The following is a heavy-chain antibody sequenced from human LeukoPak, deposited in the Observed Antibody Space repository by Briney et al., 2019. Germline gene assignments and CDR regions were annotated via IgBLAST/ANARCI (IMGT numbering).Heavy chain of an antibody. V-gene: IGHV4-59*01. CDR1: GDSINNYY. CDR3: ARSGGMYQGLAFDY. D-gene: IGHD2-2*01. J-gene: IGHJ4*02. CDR2: IYYTGST. Sequence: SETLSLTCTVSGDSINNYYWSWIRQSPGKGLEWLGYIYYTGSTDYNPSLKTRVTISVDTSKHQVSLRLSSVTAADTAVYYCARSGGMYQGLAFDYWGQGALVTVSS.